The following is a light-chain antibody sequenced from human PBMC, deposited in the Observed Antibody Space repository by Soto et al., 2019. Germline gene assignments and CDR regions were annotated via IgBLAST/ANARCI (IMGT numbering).Light chain of an antibody. CDR1: TGAVTSGHY. J-gene: IGLJ2*01. V-gene: IGLV7-46*01. CDR2: DTS. Sequence: QTVVTQEPSLTVSPGGTVTLTCGSSTGAVTSGHYPYWFQQKPGQAPRTLIYDTSNKHSWTPARFSCSLLGGKAALTLSGAQPEDEAEYYCLLSYIQGVVFGGGTKVTVL. CDR3: LLSYIQGVV.